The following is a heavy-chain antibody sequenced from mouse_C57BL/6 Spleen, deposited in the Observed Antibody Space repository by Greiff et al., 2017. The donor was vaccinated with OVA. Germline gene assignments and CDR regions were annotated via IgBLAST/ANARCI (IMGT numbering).Heavy chain of an antibody. CDR2: IYPGDGDT. CDR1: GYAFSSSW. CDR3: ANKGGAMDY. Sequence: QVQLQQSGPELVKPGASVKISCKASGYAFSSSWMNWVKQRPGKGLEWIGRIYPGDGDTNYNGKFKGKATLTADKSSSTAYMQLSSLTSEDSAVYFCANKGGAMDYWGQGTSVTVSS. V-gene: IGHV1-82*01. J-gene: IGHJ4*01. D-gene: IGHD1-3*01.